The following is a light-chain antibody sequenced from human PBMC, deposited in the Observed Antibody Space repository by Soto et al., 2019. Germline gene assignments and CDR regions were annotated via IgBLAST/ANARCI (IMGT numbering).Light chain of an antibody. V-gene: IGKV3-11*01. CDR3: QQRSDWPIT. CDR2: DAS. Sequence: IVLTQSPATLSLSPGERATLFCRASQTVSSFLVWYQQKPGQAPRLLIYDASNRATGVPARFSGSGSGTDFTLTISSLEPEDFAVYYCQQRSDWPITFSQGTRLEIK. J-gene: IGKJ5*01. CDR1: QTVSSF.